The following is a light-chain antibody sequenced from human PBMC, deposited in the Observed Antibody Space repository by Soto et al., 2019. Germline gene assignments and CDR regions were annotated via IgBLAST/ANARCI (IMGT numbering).Light chain of an antibody. CDR2: GAS. Sequence: ELVLTQSPGTLSMSPGESAALSCRASQPVSSNFLAWYQQKPGQAPRLLMYGASSRATGIPERFSGSGSGTDLTLTISRLEPEDFAVYYCQQYGSLPRTFGQGTKVDIK. J-gene: IGKJ1*01. CDR1: QPVSSNF. CDR3: QQYGSLPRT. V-gene: IGKV3-20*01.